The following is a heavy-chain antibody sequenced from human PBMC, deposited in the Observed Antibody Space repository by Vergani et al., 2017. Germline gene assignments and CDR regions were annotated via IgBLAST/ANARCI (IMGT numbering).Heavy chain of an antibody. CDR1: GFTFSSYA. CDR2: ISGSGGST. Sequence: EVQLLESGGGLVQPGGSLRLSCAASGFTFSSYAMSWVRQAPGKGLEWVSAISGSGGSTYYADSVKGRFTISRDNSKNTLYLQMNNLRAEDTAVYYCAKDRVVFGVVKGDWXFDLWGRGTLVTVSS. J-gene: IGHJ2*01. CDR3: AKDRVVFGVVKGDWXFDL. V-gene: IGHV3-23*01. D-gene: IGHD3-3*01.